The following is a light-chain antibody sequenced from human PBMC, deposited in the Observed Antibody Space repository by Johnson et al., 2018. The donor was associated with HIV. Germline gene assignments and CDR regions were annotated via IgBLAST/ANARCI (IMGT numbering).Light chain of an antibody. CDR1: SSNIGAGYD. V-gene: IGLV1-40*01. CDR2: GND. J-gene: IGLJ1*01. Sequence: QSVLTQPPSVSGAPGQRVTISYTGSSSNIGAGYDVHWYQQFPGTAPKLLIYGNDNRPSGVPERFSGSKSGTSASLAITGLQAEDEADYYCQSYDNALSGSKVFGTGTEVTVL. CDR3: QSYDNALSGSKV.